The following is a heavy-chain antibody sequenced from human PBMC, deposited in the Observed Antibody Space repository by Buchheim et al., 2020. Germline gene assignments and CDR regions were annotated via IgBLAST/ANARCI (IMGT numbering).Heavy chain of an antibody. V-gene: IGHV4-31*03. J-gene: IGHJ4*02. CDR3: ARAGGAGGYYFDY. Sequence: QLQESGPGLVEPSETLSLTCSVSGGSVGSNGACWGWVRQSPGKGLEWIAYIYYSGSTTYNPSLKSRLTISVDTSKNQFSLRLSSVTAADTAVYYCARAGGAGGYYFDYWGQGTL. D-gene: IGHD3-16*01. CDR2: IYYSGST. CDR1: GGSVGSNGAC.